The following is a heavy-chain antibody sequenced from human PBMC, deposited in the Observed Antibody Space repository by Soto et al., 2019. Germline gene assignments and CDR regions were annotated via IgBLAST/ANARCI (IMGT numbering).Heavy chain of an antibody. Sequence: EVQLVESGGGLVQPGGSLRLSCAASGFTFSTSWMNWVRQAPGKGLEWVAGIKEDGSEKYYVDSVKGRFTISKDNAEKSRELHMNRLRVEDTAVYYCVRDRGYNAFDYWGLGTLVTVSS. D-gene: IGHD5-18*01. V-gene: IGHV3-7*01. J-gene: IGHJ4*02. CDR1: GFTFSTSW. CDR3: VRDRGYNAFDY. CDR2: IKEDGSEK.